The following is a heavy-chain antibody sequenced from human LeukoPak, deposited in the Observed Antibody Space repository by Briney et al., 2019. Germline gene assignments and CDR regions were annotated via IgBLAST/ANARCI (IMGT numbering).Heavy chain of an antibody. CDR1: GGTFSSYA. J-gene: IGHJ5*02. V-gene: IGHV1-69*04. CDR2: IIPILGIA. CDR3: ARDRGHNWNAPGDWFDP. Sequence: SVKVSCKASGGTFSSYAISWVRQAPGQGLEWMGRIIPILGIANYAQKFQGRVTITADKSTSTAYMELSSLRSEDTAVYYCARDRGHNWNAPGDWFDPWGQGTLVTVSS. D-gene: IGHD1-20*01.